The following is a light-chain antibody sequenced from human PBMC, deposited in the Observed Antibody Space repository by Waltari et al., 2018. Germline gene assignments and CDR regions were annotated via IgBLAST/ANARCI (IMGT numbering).Light chain of an antibody. V-gene: IGKV3-20*01. J-gene: IGKJ4*01. CDR1: QSISSNF. CDR2: SVS. CDR3: QQYYTSPRT. Sequence: CRASQSISSNFLAWSQQRPGQTPRLLIYSVSKRAPGIPARFSGSGSGTDFTLTITRLEPEDGAVYYCQQYYTSPRTFGGGTKVEVK.